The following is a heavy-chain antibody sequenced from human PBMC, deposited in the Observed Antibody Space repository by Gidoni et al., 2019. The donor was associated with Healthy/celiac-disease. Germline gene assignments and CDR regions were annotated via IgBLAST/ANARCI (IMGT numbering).Heavy chain of an antibody. D-gene: IGHD2-15*01. Sequence: QVQLQQWGAGLLKPSETLSLTCAVYGGSFSGYSWSWIRQPPGKGLEWIGEINHSGSTNYNPSLKSRVTISVDTSKNQFSLKLSSVTAADTAVYYCARTRIRGYCSGGSCYVWFDPWGQGTLVTVSS. CDR3: ARTRIRGYCSGGSCYVWFDP. CDR2: INHSGST. V-gene: IGHV4-34*01. CDR1: GGSFSGYS. J-gene: IGHJ5*02.